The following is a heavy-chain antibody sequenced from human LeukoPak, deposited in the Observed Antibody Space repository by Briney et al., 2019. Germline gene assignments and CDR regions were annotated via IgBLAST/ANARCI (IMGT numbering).Heavy chain of an antibody. D-gene: IGHD1-26*01. CDR2: INPTGGST. V-gene: IGHV1-46*01. J-gene: IGHJ5*02. CDR1: GYTFTGYY. CDR3: ARDNSVGDNAWWFDP. Sequence: ASVKVSCKASGYTFTGYYMHWVRQAPGQGLEWMGLINPTGGSTGYAQKFQGRVTMTRDMSTSTDYMELSSLRSENTAIYYCARDNSVGDNAWWFDPWGQGTLVTVSS.